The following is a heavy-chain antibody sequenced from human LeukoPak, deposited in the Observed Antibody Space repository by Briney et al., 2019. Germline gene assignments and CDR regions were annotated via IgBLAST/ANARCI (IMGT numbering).Heavy chain of an antibody. CDR3: AKDSYHYGPGTPDY. Sequence: GASVKVSCKASGYTFTSYAMHWVRPTPGQRLEWMRWVNAGNGNTKYSQKFQGRVTITRDTSASTAYMELSSLRSEDTAVYYCAKDSYHYGPGTPDYWGQGTLVTVSS. D-gene: IGHD3-10*01. V-gene: IGHV1-3*01. J-gene: IGHJ4*02. CDR1: GYTFTSYA. CDR2: VNAGNGNT.